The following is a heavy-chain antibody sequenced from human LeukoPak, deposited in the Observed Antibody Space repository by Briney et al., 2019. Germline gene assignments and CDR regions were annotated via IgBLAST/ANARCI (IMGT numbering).Heavy chain of an antibody. CDR3: ARNHKHKGSSWAPRGAFDI. J-gene: IGHJ3*02. CDR2: INHSGST. D-gene: IGHD6-13*01. V-gene: IGHV4-34*01. Sequence: SETLSLTCTVSGASVSGSAYYWSWIRQPPGKGLEWIGEINHSGSTNYNPSLKSRVTISVDTSKNQFSLKLSSVTAADTAVYYCARNHKHKGSSWAPRGAFDIWGQGTMVTVSS. CDR1: GASVSGSAYY.